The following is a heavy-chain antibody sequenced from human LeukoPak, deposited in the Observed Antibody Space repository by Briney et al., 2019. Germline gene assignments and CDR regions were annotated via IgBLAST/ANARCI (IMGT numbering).Heavy chain of an antibody. Sequence: VASVKVSCKASGGTFSSYAISWVRQAPGQGLEWMGRIIPIFGTANYAQKFQGRVTITTDESTSTAYMELSSLRSDDTAVYYCAVGDAAMVNAFDYWGQGTLVTVSS. V-gene: IGHV1-69*05. J-gene: IGHJ4*02. CDR1: GGTFSSYA. D-gene: IGHD5-18*01. CDR3: AVGDAAMVNAFDY. CDR2: IIPIFGTA.